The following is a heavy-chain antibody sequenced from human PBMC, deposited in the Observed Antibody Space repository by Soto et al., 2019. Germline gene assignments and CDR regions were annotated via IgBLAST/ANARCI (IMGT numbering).Heavy chain of an antibody. Sequence: HPGGSLRLSCAASGFTCSTYEMNWVRQAPGKGLEWVSYMSNGGGSTQYADSVKGRFTISRDNAKNSLYLQMNSLRAEDTAFYYCVRVRYCSGGSCYGNWFDPWGQGTLVTVSS. J-gene: IGHJ5*02. V-gene: IGHV3-48*03. CDR2: MSNGGGST. D-gene: IGHD2-15*01. CDR3: VRVRYCSGGSCYGNWFDP. CDR1: GFTCSTYE.